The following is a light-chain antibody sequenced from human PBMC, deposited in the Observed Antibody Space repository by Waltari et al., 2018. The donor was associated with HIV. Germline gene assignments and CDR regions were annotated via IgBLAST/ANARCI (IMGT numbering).Light chain of an antibody. Sequence: EIVLTQAPATLSLSPGERATLSCRASQRVSSYLAWYQQQPGQAPRLLIYDASNRATGIPARFSGSGSGTDFTLTISSLEPEDFAVYYCQQRSNWPPEYTFGQGTKLEIK. V-gene: IGKV3-11*01. CDR2: DAS. J-gene: IGKJ2*01. CDR1: QRVSSY. CDR3: QQRSNWPPEYT.